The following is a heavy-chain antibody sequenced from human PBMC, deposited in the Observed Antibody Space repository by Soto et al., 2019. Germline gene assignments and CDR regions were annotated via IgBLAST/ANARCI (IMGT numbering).Heavy chain of an antibody. CDR3: ARNPPNSSSWYGAFDI. Sequence: QVQLVQSGAEVKKPGSSVKVSCKASGGTFSSYTISWVRQAPGQGLEWMGGIIPIFGTANYAQKFQGRVTITADESTSTAYMELSSLRSEDTAVYYCARNPPNSSSWYGAFDIWGQGTMVTVSS. CDR2: IIPIFGTA. J-gene: IGHJ3*02. V-gene: IGHV1-69*01. D-gene: IGHD6-13*01. CDR1: GGTFSSYT.